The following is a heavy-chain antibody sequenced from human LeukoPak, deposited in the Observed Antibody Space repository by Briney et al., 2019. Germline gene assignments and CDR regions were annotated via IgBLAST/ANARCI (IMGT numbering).Heavy chain of an antibody. CDR2: INHSGST. Sequence: SETLSLTCAVYGGSFSGYYWSWIRQPPGKGLEWIGEINHSGSTNYNPSLKSRVTISVDTSKNQFSLKLSSVTAADTAVYYCARVGETYYYGSGRSFDYRGQGTLVTVSS. V-gene: IGHV4-34*01. CDR1: GGSFSGYY. J-gene: IGHJ4*02. CDR3: ARVGETYYYGSGRSFDY. D-gene: IGHD3-10*01.